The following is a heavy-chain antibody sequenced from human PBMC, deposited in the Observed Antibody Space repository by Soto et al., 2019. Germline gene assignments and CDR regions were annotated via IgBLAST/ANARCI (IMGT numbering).Heavy chain of an antibody. D-gene: IGHD2-15*01. V-gene: IGHV5-51*01. CDR3: ARQLSHSGDA. CDR1: GYPFGSAW. CDR2: IKPGTSDI. Sequence: GASLKISCQGVGYPFGSAWIGWVRQMPGKGLEWMGIIKPGTSDIRYSPSCRGHVTISADEAVSTAYLQWSSLKAADTAMYYCARQLSHSGDAWGQGTLVTVSS. J-gene: IGHJ5*02.